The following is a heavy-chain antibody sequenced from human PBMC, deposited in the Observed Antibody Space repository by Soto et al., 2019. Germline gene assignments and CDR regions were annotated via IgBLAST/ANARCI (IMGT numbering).Heavy chain of an antibody. J-gene: IGHJ4*02. V-gene: IGHV3-30*18. CDR3: AKDRTGDGGVFDN. Sequence: QVQLVESGGGVAQPGTSLKLSCAASGFTFSIYAMHWVRQAPGKGLEWVASMSYDGTNKHYADSVKGRFTISRDNSKITLYLQVSSLRPEDTALYYCAKDRTGDGGVFDNWGQGTLVTVSS. CDR2: MSYDGTNK. CDR1: GFTFSIYA. D-gene: IGHD7-27*01.